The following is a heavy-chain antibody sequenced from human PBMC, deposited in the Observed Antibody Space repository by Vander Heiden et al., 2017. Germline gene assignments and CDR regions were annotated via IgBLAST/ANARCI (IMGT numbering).Heavy chain of an antibody. J-gene: IGHJ4*02. D-gene: IGHD3-10*01. V-gene: IGHV3-13*01. CDR1: GFTFSSYD. CDR2: IGTAGDT. CDR3: ARAGFGELPDY. Sequence: VQLVESGGGLVQPGGSLRLSCAASGFTFSSYDMHWVRQATGEGLEWVSAIGTAGDTYEPGSVKGRFTISRENAKNSLYLQMNSLRAGDTAVYYCARAGFGELPDYWCQGTLVTVSS.